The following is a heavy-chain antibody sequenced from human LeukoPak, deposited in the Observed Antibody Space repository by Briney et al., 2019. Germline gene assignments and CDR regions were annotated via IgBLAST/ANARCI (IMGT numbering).Heavy chain of an antibody. CDR3: ATSILIVGATSFDY. CDR1: GYTFTGYY. J-gene: IGHJ4*02. Sequence: GASVKVSCKASGYTFTGYYMHWVRQAPGQGLKWMGWINPNSGGTNYAQKFQGRVTMTEDTSTDTAYMELSSLRSEDTAVYYCATSILIVGATSFDYWGQGTLVTVSS. CDR2: INPNSGGT. D-gene: IGHD1-26*01. V-gene: IGHV1-2*02.